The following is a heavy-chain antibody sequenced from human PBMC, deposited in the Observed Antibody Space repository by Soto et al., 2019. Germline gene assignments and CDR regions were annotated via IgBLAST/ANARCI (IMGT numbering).Heavy chain of an antibody. V-gene: IGHV1-69*01. D-gene: IGHD5-12*01. J-gene: IGHJ4*02. Sequence: QVQLVQSGAEVKKPGSSVKVSCKASGGTFSSYAISWVRQAPGQGLEWMGGIIPIFGTANYAQKFQGRVTITADESTSTAYMELSSLRSEDTAVEYCARYPMANNLASSFDYWGQGTLVTVSS. CDR3: ARYPMANNLASSFDY. CDR2: IIPIFGTA. CDR1: GGTFSSYA.